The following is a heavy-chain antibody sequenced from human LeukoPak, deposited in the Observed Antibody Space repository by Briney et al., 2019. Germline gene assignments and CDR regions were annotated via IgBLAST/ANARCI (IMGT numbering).Heavy chain of an antibody. D-gene: IGHD1-26*01. CDR2: IYYSGST. CDR1: GGSISSSSYY. V-gene: IGHV4-39*01. J-gene: IGHJ4*02. CDR3: ARQRGWELSIFDY. Sequence: SETLSLTCTVSGGSISSSSYYWGWVRQPPGKGLEWIGSIYYSGSTYYNPSLKSRVTISLDTSKNQFSLKLSSVTAADTAVYYCARQRGWELSIFDYWGQGTLVTVSS.